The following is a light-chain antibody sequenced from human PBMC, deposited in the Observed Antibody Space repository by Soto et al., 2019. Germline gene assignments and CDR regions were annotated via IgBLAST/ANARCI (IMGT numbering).Light chain of an antibody. V-gene: IGLV2-8*01. CDR2: EVT. CDR3: SSYGGSNNLV. Sequence: QSVLTQPPSASGSPGQSVTISCTGTSSDVGGYNYVSWYQHHPGKAPKLMIYEVTKRPPGVPDRFSGSKSGNTASLTVSGLQAEDEADYYCSSYGGSNNLVFGGGTKLTVL. CDR1: SSDVGGYNY. J-gene: IGLJ2*01.